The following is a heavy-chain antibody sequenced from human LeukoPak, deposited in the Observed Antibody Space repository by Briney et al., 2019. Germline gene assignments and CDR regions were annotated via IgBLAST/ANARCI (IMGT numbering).Heavy chain of an antibody. Sequence: SETLSLTCAVYGGSFSGYYWSWIRKPPGKGKEWIGYIYYSGSTNYNPSLKSRVTISVDTSKNQFSLNLSSVTAADTAVYYCARGYTSGWSPALDIWGQGTMVTVSS. J-gene: IGHJ3*02. CDR1: GGSFSGYY. CDR3: ARGYTSGWSPALDI. V-gene: IGHV4-59*01. D-gene: IGHD6-19*01. CDR2: IYYSGST.